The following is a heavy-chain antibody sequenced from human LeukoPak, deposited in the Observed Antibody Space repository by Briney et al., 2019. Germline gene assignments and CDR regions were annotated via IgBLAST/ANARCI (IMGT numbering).Heavy chain of an antibody. CDR1: AFTFSNYA. V-gene: IGHV3-30*04. Sequence: GGSLRLSCAASAFTFSNYAIHWVRQAPGKGLEWVAVISYDGSDKYYADSVKGRFTISRDNAKNSLYLQMNSLRAEDTAVYYCARVGRGELQIDYWGQGTLVTVSS. CDR2: ISYDGSDK. D-gene: IGHD1-26*01. CDR3: ARVGRGELQIDY. J-gene: IGHJ4*02.